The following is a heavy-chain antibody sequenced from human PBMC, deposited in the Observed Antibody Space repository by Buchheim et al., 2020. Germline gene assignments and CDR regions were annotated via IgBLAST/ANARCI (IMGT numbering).Heavy chain of an antibody. Sequence: QVQLQQWGAGLLKPSETLSLTCAVYGGSFSGYYWSWIRQPPGKGLEWIGEINHSGSTNYNPSLKSRVTISVDTPKNQFSLKLSSVTAADTAVYYCARGPYDYVWGSYPPDYWGQGTL. V-gene: IGHV4-34*01. CDR2: INHSGST. CDR1: GGSFSGYY. D-gene: IGHD3-16*01. J-gene: IGHJ4*02. CDR3: ARGPYDYVWGSYPPDY.